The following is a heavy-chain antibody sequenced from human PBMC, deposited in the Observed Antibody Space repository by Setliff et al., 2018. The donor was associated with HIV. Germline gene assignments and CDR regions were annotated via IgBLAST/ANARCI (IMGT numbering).Heavy chain of an antibody. CDR3: AREGYDYVWGSYRSYYMDV. CDR1: GYTFTSYY. V-gene: IGHV1-46*01. D-gene: IGHD3-16*02. Sequence: TSVKVSCKASGYTFTSYYMQWVRQAPGQGLEWMGIINPSGGSTNYAQKFQGRVTMTRDTSTSTVYMELSSLRSEDTAVYYCAREGYDYVWGSYRSYYMDVWGKGTTVTVSS. J-gene: IGHJ6*03. CDR2: INPSGGST.